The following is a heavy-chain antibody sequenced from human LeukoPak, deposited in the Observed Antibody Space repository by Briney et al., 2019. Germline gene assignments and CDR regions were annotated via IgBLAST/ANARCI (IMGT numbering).Heavy chain of an antibody. CDR2: IYHSGNT. CDR1: GGSISRTNW. V-gene: IGHV4-4*02. CDR3: ARVWVDADFWSGRHPTGFDY. Sequence: SETLSLTCAVSGGSISRTNWWSWVRQPPGKGLEWIGEIYHSGNTNYNPSLKSRVTISVDKSKNQFSLKLSSVTAADTAVYYCARVWVDADFWSGRHPTGFDYWGQGTLVTVSS. J-gene: IGHJ4*02. D-gene: IGHD3-3*01.